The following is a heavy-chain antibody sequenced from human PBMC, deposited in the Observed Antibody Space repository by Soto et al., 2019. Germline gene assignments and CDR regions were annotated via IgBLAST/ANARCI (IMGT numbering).Heavy chain of an antibody. CDR1: GGTFSSYA. Sequence: QVQLVQSGAEVKKPGSSVKVSCKASGGTFSSYAISWVRQAPGQGLEWMGGIIPIFGTANYAQKFQGRVTITADESTSKAYMELSSLRSEDTAVYYCARDRDGYNFMYYYGMDVWGQGTTVTVSS. J-gene: IGHJ6*02. D-gene: IGHD5-12*01. CDR2: IIPIFGTA. V-gene: IGHV1-69*01. CDR3: ARDRDGYNFMYYYGMDV.